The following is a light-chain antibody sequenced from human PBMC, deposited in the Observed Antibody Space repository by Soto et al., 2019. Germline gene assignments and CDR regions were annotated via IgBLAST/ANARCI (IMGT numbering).Light chain of an antibody. CDR3: QQYGSSPRT. CDR2: GAS. J-gene: IGKJ1*01. V-gene: IGKV3-20*01. CDR1: QGVTTN. Sequence: EIVMTRSPATLSVSPGERATLSCRAGQGVTTNLAWYQQKPGQAPRLLIYGASSRATGIPDRFSGSGSGTDFTLTISRLEPEDFAMYYCQQYGSSPRTFGKGTKVDI.